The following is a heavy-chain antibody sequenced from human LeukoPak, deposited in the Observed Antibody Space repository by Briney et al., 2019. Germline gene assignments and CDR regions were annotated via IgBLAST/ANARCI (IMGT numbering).Heavy chain of an antibody. CDR3: ARDPTTVTKGLDI. CDR1: GGSISSYY. V-gene: IGHV4-4*08. Sequence: SETLSLTCTVSGGSISSYYWSWIRQPPGKGLEWIGYIYTSGSTNYNPSLKSRVTISVDTSKNQFSLKLSSVTAADTAVYYCARDPTTVTKGLDILGQGTMVTVSS. D-gene: IGHD4-17*01. CDR2: IYTSGST. J-gene: IGHJ3*02.